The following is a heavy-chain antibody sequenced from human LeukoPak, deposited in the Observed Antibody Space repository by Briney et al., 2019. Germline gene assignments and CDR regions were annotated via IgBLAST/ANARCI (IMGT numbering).Heavy chain of an antibody. V-gene: IGHV4-4*07. D-gene: IGHD6-13*01. CDR1: GGSIVSHY. Sequence: SETLSLTCTVSGGSIVSHYWNWIRQPAGRGLEWIGRFYASGTTNTSPSLKSRVTMSVDTSNNQFSLKLSSVTAADTAVYYCAKDSSTWGNLAGHFDSWGQGTLVTVSS. CDR3: AKDSSTWGNLAGHFDS. CDR2: FYASGTT. J-gene: IGHJ4*02.